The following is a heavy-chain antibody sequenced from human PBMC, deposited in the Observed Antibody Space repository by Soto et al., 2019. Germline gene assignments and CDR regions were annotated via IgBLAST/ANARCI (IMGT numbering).Heavy chain of an antibody. D-gene: IGHD4-17*01. CDR2: IYHSGST. Sequence: QVQLQESGPGLVKPSGTLSLTCAVSSGSISSSNWWSWVRQPPGKGLEWIGEIYHSGSTNYNPSLKSQVTISVDKSKNQFSLKLSSVTAADTAVYYCASFHDYGDYVDAFDIWGQGTMVTVSS. CDR3: ASFHDYGDYVDAFDI. J-gene: IGHJ3*02. V-gene: IGHV4-4*02. CDR1: SGSISSSNW.